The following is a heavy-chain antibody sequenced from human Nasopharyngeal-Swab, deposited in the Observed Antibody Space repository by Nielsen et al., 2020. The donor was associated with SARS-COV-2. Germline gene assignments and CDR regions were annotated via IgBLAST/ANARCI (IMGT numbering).Heavy chain of an antibody. CDR3: AKYEYLLVGATFDY. CDR1: GFTFSSYA. CDR2: ISGSGGST. D-gene: IGHD1-26*01. V-gene: IGHV3-23*01. Sequence: GGSLRLSCAASGFTFSSYAMTWVRQAPGKGLEWVSTISGSGGSTYYADSVKGRFTISRDNSKNTLYLQMSSLRAEDTAVYYCAKYEYLLVGATFDYWGQGTLVTVSS. J-gene: IGHJ4*02.